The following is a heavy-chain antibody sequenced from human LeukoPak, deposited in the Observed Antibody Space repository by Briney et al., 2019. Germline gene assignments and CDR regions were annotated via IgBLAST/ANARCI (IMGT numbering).Heavy chain of an antibody. D-gene: IGHD4-17*01. CDR2: ICDSGGCT. CDR1: GFTFNNYA. CDR3: ARTSTVTANFDY. J-gene: IGHJ4*02. V-gene: IGHV3-23*01. Sequence: GGSLRLSCAASGFTFNNYAMSWVRQAPGKGLEWVSAICDSGGCTYYADSVGGRFTISRDNSKNTLYLQMNSLRAEDTAVYKCARTSTVTANFDYWGQGTLVTVSS.